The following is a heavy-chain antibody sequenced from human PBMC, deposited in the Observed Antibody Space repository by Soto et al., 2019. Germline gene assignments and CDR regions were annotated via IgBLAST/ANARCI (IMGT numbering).Heavy chain of an antibody. CDR1: GYSFSSYW. V-gene: IGHV5-51*01. Sequence: PXESLTISCKGSGYSFSSYWIGLVRQMRGKGLEWMGIIYPGDSDTRYSPSFQGQVTISADKSISTACLQWSSLKASDTAMYYCARQKGLVVVPAAIPRGHNWFDPWGQGTLVTVSS. D-gene: IGHD2-2*02. J-gene: IGHJ5*02. CDR2: IYPGDSDT. CDR3: ARQKGLVVVPAAIPRGHNWFDP.